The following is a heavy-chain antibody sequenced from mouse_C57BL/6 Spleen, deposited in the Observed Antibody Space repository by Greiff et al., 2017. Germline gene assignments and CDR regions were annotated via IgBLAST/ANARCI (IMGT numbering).Heavy chain of an antibody. J-gene: IGHJ2*01. D-gene: IGHD2-4*01. V-gene: IGHV2-2*01. Sequence: VQLQQSGPGLVQPSQSLSITCTVSGFSLTSYGVHWVRQSPGKGLEWLGVIWSGGSTDYNAAFISRLSISKDNSKSQVYFKRNSLQADDTAIYYCARNLSYYDCFDYWGQGTTLTVSS. CDR3: ARNLSYYDCFDY. CDR2: IWSGGST. CDR1: GFSLTSYG.